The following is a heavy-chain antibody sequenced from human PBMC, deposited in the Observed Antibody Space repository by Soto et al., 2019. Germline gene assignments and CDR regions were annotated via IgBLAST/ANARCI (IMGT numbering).Heavy chain of an antibody. CDR3: ARGRIFGVVIPYYYYGMDV. J-gene: IGHJ6*02. D-gene: IGHD3-3*01. V-gene: IGHV6-1*01. Sequence: HTLSLTCAISGDSVSSNSAAWNWIRQSPSRGLEWLGRTYYRSKWYNDYAVSVKSRITINPDTSKNQFSLQLNSVTPEDTAVYYCARGRIFGVVIPYYYYGMDVWGQGTTVTVSS. CDR1: GDSVSSNSAA. CDR2: TYYRSKWYN.